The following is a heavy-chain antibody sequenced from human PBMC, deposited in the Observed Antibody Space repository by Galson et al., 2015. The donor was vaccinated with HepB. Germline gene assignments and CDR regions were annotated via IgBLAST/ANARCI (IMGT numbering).Heavy chain of an antibody. D-gene: IGHD1-26*01. CDR3: ARVLGSYSPQGAFDI. CDR2: ISYDGSNK. CDR1: GFTFSSYA. Sequence: ALRLAGAASGFTFSSYAMHWVRQAPGKGLEWVAVISYDGSNKYYADSVKGRFTISRDNSKNTLYLQMNSLRAEDTAVYYCARVLGSYSPQGAFDIWGQGTMVTVSS. J-gene: IGHJ3*02. V-gene: IGHV3-30-3*01.